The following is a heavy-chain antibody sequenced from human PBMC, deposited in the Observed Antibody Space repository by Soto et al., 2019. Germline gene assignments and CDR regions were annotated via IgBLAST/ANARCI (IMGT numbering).Heavy chain of an antibody. CDR1: GYSFTSYW. J-gene: IGHJ6*02. D-gene: IGHD1-26*01. CDR3: ARMKSRFEELSDSYGMDV. Sequence: PGESLKISCKGSGYSFTSYWIGWVRQMPGKGLEWMGIIYPGDSDTRYSPSFQGQVTISADKSISTAYLQWSSLKASDTAMYYCARMKSRFEELSDSYGMDVWGQGTTVTVSS. CDR2: IYPGDSDT. V-gene: IGHV5-51*01.